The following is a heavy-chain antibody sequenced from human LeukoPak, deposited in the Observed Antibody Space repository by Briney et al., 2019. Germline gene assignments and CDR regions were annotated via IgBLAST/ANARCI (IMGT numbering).Heavy chain of an antibody. CDR1: GDTFSNFV. D-gene: IGHD4-17*01. Sequence: ASVKVSCKTSGDTFSNFVISWVRQAPGQGLEWMGRIIPILGIANYAQKFQGRVTITADKSTSTAYMELSSLRSEDTAVYYCARLSMTTGFYYFDYWGQGTLVTVSS. CDR3: ARLSMTTGFYYFDY. J-gene: IGHJ4*02. V-gene: IGHV1-69*04. CDR2: IIPILGIA.